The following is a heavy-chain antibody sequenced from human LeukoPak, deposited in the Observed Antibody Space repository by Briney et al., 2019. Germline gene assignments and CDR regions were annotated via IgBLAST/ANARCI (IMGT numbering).Heavy chain of an antibody. CDR2: IWYDGSNK. CDR3: ARETQWYSSSWYPFDY. Sequence: GGSLRLSCAASGFTFSSYGMHWVRQAPGKGLEWVAVIWYDGSNKYYADSVKGRFTISRDNSKNTLYLQMNSLRAEDTAVYYCARETQWYSSSWYPFDYCGQGTLVTVSS. CDR1: GFTFSSYG. J-gene: IGHJ4*02. V-gene: IGHV3-33*01. D-gene: IGHD6-13*01.